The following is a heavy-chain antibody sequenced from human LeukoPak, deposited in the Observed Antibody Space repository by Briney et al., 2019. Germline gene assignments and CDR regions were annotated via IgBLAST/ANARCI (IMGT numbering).Heavy chain of an antibody. CDR2: MNADGRTI. CDR1: GFTFSSSW. V-gene: IGHV3-74*01. J-gene: IGHJ2*01. D-gene: IGHD1-7*01. Sequence: GGSLRLSCAASGFTFSSSWMHWVRQGPGKGLVWVARMNADGRTINYADSVKGRFTVSRDNAKNTLYLQMNSLRTEDAAVYYCARAGNYYFDLWGRGTQVTVSS. CDR3: ARAGNYYFDL.